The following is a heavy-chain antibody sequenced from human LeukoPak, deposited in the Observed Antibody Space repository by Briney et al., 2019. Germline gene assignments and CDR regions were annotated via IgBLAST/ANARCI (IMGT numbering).Heavy chain of an antibody. V-gene: IGHV3-74*01. J-gene: IGHJ4*02. CDR1: GFTFSSNW. D-gene: IGHD1-26*01. CDR3: VRDLGGRSGH. CDR2: INEDGSTT. Sequence: GGSLRLSCAASGFTFSSNWMHWVRQALGKGLVWVSRINEDGSTTNYADSVKGRSTIFRDNAKNTLYLQMNSLRAEGTAVYYCVRDLGGRSGHWGQGTLVTVSS.